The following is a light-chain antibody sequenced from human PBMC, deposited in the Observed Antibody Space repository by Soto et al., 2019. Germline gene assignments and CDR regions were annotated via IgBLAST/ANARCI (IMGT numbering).Light chain of an antibody. CDR1: QGISSY. V-gene: IGKV1-8*01. CDR2: AAS. CDR3: QQGYSFPVT. J-gene: IGKJ4*01. Sequence: AIRMTQSPSSLSASTGDRVTITCRASQGISSYLAWYQQKPGKAPKLLVYAASSLQSGVPSRFSGSGSGTDFTLTIGSLQPEDFATYYCQQGYSFPVTFGGGTKV.